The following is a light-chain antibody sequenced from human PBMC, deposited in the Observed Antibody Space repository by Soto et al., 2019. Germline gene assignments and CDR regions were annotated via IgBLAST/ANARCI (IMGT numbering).Light chain of an antibody. J-gene: IGKJ4*01. V-gene: IGKV3D-15*01. Sequence: EIVMTQSPGTLSVSPGERATLSCGASQTVTSNLAWYQQKPGQAPRLLIYDASTRATGIPARFRGSGSGTEFTLPISSLQSEDFAVYYCQQYHNWVTFGGGTKVEIK. CDR3: QQYHNWVT. CDR2: DAS. CDR1: QTVTSN.